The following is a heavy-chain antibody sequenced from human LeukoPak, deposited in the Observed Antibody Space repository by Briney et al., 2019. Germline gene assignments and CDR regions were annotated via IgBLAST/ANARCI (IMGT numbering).Heavy chain of an antibody. D-gene: IGHD5-18*01. CDR2: IIPIFGTA. J-gene: IGHJ4*02. CDR1: GCTFSSYA. V-gene: IGHV1-69*13. Sequence: SVKVSCKASGCTFSSYAISWVRQAPGQGLEWMGGIIPIFGTANYAQKFQGRVTITADESTSTAYMELSSLRSEDTAVYYCARVAPPGYSYGFVYYFDYWGQGTLVTVSS. CDR3: ARVAPPGYSYGFVYYFDY.